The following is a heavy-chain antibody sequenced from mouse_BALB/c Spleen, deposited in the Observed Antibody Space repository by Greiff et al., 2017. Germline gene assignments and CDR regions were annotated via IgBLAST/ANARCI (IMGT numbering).Heavy chain of an antibody. CDR2: IRNKANGYTT. CDR1: GFTFTDYY. V-gene: IGHV7-3*02. J-gene: IGHJ2*01. Sequence: EVQGVESGGGLVQPGGSLRLSCATSGFTFTDYYMSWVRQPPGKALEWLGFIRNKANGYTTEYSASVKGRFAISRDNSQSILYLQMNTLRAEDSATYYCARDRGDYWGEGTTLTVSS. CDR3: ARDRGDY.